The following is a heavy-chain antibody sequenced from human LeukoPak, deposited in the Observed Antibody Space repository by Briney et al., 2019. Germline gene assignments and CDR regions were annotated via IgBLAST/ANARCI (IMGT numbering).Heavy chain of an antibody. Sequence: GASVKVSCKASGYTFTSYAISWVRQAPGQGLEWMGGIIPIFGTANYAQKFQGRVTITADKSTSTAYMELSSLRSEDTAVYYCASQGSSGYDFFWFDYWGQGTLVTVSS. J-gene: IGHJ4*02. D-gene: IGHD5-12*01. CDR2: IIPIFGTA. V-gene: IGHV1-69*06. CDR1: GYTFTSYA. CDR3: ASQGSSGYDFFWFDY.